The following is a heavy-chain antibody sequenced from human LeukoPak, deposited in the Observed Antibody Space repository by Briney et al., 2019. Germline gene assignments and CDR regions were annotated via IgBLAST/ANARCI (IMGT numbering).Heavy chain of an antibody. Sequence: GGSLRLSCAASGFTFSSYSMNWVRQAPGKGLEWVSSISSSSSYIYYADSVKGRFTISRDNAKNPLYLQMNSLRAEDTAVYYCASLPAASLYYYYMDVWGKGTTVTISS. D-gene: IGHD2-2*01. CDR3: ASLPAASLYYYYMDV. CDR1: GFTFSSYS. J-gene: IGHJ6*03. CDR2: ISSSSSYI. V-gene: IGHV3-21*01.